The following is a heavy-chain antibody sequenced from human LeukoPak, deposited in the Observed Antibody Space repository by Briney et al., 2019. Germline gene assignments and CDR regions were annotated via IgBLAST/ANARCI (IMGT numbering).Heavy chain of an antibody. D-gene: IGHD1-1*01. CDR2: ISVGGTIT. CDR1: GFTVSSNY. CDR3: MSHARMQVRTDFEY. Sequence: GGSLRLSCAASGFTVSSNYMSWVRQAPGKGLEWVSVISVGGTITSFANSAEGRFAISRDDSKDMLFLQMNSLRAEDTAIYYCMSHARMQVRTDFEYWGRGTLVIVSS. J-gene: IGHJ4*02. V-gene: IGHV3-53*01.